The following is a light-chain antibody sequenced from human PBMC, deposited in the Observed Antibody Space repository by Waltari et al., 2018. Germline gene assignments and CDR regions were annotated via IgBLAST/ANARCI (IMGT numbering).Light chain of an antibody. CDR2: EVI. Sequence: QSALTQPASVSGSPGQSITISWTGTSSDVGNYNLVSWYQQHPGKAPKLMIYEVIKRPSGVSNRFSGSKSGNTASLTISGLQAEDESDYYCCSYAGSTTSVVFGGGTKLTVL. CDR1: SSDVGNYNL. CDR3: CSYAGSTTSVV. V-gene: IGLV2-23*02. J-gene: IGLJ2*01.